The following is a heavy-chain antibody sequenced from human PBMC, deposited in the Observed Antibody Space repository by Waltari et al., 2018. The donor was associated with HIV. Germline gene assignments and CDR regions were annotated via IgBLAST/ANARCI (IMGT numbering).Heavy chain of an antibody. CDR3: ARDSRDNSWSLNFFDP. D-gene: IGHD6-13*01. V-gene: IGHV3-21*01. J-gene: IGHJ5*02. CDR2: ISSSDTFT. Sequence: EVQLVESGGGPVKPGGSLRLSCRASGFTFNSYSLNWVRQAPGKGLEWILSISSSDTFTNDADSVKSRFTISKDNANKSVYLQRNSLRAEDTAVYYCARDSRDNSWSLNFFDPWGQGTLVTVYS. CDR1: GFTFNSYS.